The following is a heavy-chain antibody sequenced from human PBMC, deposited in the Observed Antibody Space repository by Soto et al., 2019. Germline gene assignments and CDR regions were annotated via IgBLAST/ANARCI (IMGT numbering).Heavy chain of an antibody. Sequence: SETLSLTCTVSGGSISSGGYYWSWIRQHPGKGLEWIGYIYYSGSTYYNPSLKSRVTISVDTSKNQFPLKLSSVTAADTAVYYCARVNSARPLSALVAFDYWGQGTLVTVSS. D-gene: IGHD5-12*01. CDR1: GGSISSGGYY. V-gene: IGHV4-31*03. CDR2: IYYSGST. J-gene: IGHJ4*02. CDR3: ARVNSARPLSALVAFDY.